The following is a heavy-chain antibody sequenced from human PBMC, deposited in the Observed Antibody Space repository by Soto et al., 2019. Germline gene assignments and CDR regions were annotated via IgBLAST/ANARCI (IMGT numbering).Heavy chain of an antibody. CDR1: GYTFTGYY. V-gene: IGHV1-18*04. D-gene: IGHD6-19*01. CDR3: ARDLSRIAEAGKLFDY. Sequence: GASVKVSCKASGYTFTGYYMHWVRQAPGQGLEWMGWISAYNGNTNYAQKLQGRVTMTTDTSTSTAYMELRSLRSDDTAVYYCARDLSRIAEAGKLFDYWGQGTLVTVS. CDR2: ISAYNGNT. J-gene: IGHJ4*02.